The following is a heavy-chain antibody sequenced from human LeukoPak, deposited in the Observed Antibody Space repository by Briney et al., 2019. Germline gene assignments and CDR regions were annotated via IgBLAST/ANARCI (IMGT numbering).Heavy chain of an antibody. V-gene: IGHV3-48*01. CDR1: GFTFSSYW. CDR3: AATRVCGGVLLRPNCLYFEN. J-gene: IGHJ4*02. D-gene: IGHD3-10*01. Sequence: GGSLRLSCSASGFTFSSYWMSWVRQAPGKGLEWVSYISTGSSTIYYADSVKGRFTISRDNAKYSLYLQMNSLRAEDTAIYYCAATRVCGGVLLRPNCLYFENWGQGTLVTVSS. CDR2: ISTGSSTI.